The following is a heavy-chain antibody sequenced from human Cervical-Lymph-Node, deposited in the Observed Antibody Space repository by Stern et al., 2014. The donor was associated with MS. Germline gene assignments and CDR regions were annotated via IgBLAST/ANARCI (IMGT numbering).Heavy chain of an antibody. D-gene: IGHD6-13*01. CDR1: GLTFDDYA. CDR2: ISWNSDNI. Sequence: QLVESGGGLVQPGRSLRLSCAVSGLTFDDYALHWVRQAPGKGLEWVSGISWNSDNIGYAESVKGRFTISRDNVKNSLYLQMNTLRPEDTAFYYCAKDGSSSLTGAAFDIWGQGTMVTVSS. CDR3: AKDGSSSLTGAAFDI. J-gene: IGHJ3*02. V-gene: IGHV3-9*01.